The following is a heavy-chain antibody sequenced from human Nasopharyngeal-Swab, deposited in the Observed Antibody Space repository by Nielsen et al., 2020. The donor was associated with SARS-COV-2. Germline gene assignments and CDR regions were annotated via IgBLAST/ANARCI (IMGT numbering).Heavy chain of an antibody. CDR1: GFTFSSYW. Sequence: GESLKISCAASGFTFSSYWMHWVRQVPGKGLVWVSRINSDGSSTSYADSVKGRFTISRDNTKNSLYLQMDSLRAEDTALYYCAKLVDSSGYYNDYWGQGTLVTVSS. CDR2: INSDGSST. CDR3: AKLVDSSGYYNDY. D-gene: IGHD3-22*01. V-gene: IGHV3-74*01. J-gene: IGHJ4*02.